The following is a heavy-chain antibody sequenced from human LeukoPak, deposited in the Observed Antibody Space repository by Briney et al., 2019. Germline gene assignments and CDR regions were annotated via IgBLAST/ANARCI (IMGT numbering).Heavy chain of an antibody. CDR2: INPNSGGT. V-gene: IGHV1-2*02. CDR1: GYTFTGYY. Sequence: ASVKVSCKASGYTFTGYYMHWVRQAPGQGLEWMGWINPNSGGTNYAQKFQGRVTMTRDTSISTAYMELSRLRSDDTAVYYCARVDIVVVPAALWYWGQGTLVTVSS. CDR3: ARVDIVVVPAALWY. J-gene: IGHJ4*02. D-gene: IGHD2-2*01.